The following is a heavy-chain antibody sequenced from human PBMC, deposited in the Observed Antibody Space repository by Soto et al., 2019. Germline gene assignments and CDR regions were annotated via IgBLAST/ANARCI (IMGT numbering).Heavy chain of an antibody. D-gene: IGHD6-6*01. CDR2: FDPEDGET. V-gene: IGHV1-24*01. J-gene: IGHJ2*01. CDR1: GYTLTELS. Sequence: ASVKVSCKVSGYTLTELSMHWVRQAPGKGLEWMGGFDPEDGETIYALKFQGRVTMTEDTSTDTAYMELSSLRSEDTAVYYCATVDRRDSSSSWYFDLWGRGTLVTVSS. CDR3: ATVDRRDSSSSWYFDL.